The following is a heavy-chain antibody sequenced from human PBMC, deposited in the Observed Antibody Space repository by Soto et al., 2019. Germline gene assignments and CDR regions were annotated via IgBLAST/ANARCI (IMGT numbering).Heavy chain of an antibody. CDR2: ISRSSTTI. CDR1: GFTFISYS. J-gene: IGHJ4*02. CDR3: ARGSAFIGLDY. D-gene: IGHD1-26*01. Sequence: PGXSLRLACAASGFTFISYSMNWFRQAPGKGLKWVLYISRSSTTIYYADSVKGRFTISRDNSKNTLYLQMNSLRAEDTAVYYCARGSAFIGLDYWGQGTPVTVSS. V-gene: IGHV3-48*01.